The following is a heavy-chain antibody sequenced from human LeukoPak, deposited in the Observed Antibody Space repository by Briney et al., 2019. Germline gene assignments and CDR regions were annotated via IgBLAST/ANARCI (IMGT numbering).Heavy chain of an antibody. CDR3: ARGKARRAVVNWFDP. CDR1: GYTFTSYD. Sequence: ATVKVSCKASGYTFTSYDINWVRQATGQGLEWMGWMNPNSGNTGYAQKFQGRVTITRNTSISTAYMELSSLRSEDTAVYYCARGKARRAVVNWFDPWGQGTLVTVSS. CDR2: MNPNSGNT. V-gene: IGHV1-8*03. J-gene: IGHJ5*02. D-gene: IGHD6-6*01.